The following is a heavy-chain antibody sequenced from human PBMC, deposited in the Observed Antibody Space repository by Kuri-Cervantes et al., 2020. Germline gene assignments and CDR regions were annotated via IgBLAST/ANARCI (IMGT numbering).Heavy chain of an antibody. J-gene: IGHJ6*02. CDR2: INHSGST. CDR3: ARGYYYGSGSYYLILYYYYGMDV. CDR1: GGSFSDYY. V-gene: IGHV4-34*01. D-gene: IGHD3-10*01. Sequence: GSLRLSCAVYGGSFSDYYWNWIRQPPGKGLKWIGEINHSGSTNYNPSLKSRVTISVDTSKNQFSLKLSSVTAADTAVYYCARGYYYGSGSYYLILYYYYGMDVWGQGTTVTVSS.